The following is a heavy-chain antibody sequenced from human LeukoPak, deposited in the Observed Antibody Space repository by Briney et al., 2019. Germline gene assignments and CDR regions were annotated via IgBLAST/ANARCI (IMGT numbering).Heavy chain of an antibody. V-gene: IGHV3-23*01. J-gene: IGHJ4*02. CDR1: GFTFSSYG. Sequence: GGSLRLSCAASGFTFSSYGMSWVRQAPGKGLEWVSAISGSGGSTYYADSVKGRFTISRDNSKNTLYLQMNSLRGEDTAVYYCAKANQYYYGSGSYYYTPNYFDYWGQGTLVTVSS. CDR3: AKANQYYYGSGSYYYTPNYFDY. D-gene: IGHD3-10*01. CDR2: ISGSGGST.